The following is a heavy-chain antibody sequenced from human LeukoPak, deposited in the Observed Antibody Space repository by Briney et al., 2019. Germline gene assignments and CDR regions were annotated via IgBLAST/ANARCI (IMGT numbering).Heavy chain of an antibody. CDR1: GFTFSNAW. V-gene: IGHV3-15*01. J-gene: IGHJ6*03. CDR3: AKGRYCSGGSCYYYYYYMDV. CDR2: IKSKTDGGTT. D-gene: IGHD2-15*01. Sequence: GGSLRLSCAASGFTFSNAWMSWVRQAPGKGLEWVGRIKSKTDGGTTDYAAPVKGRFTISRDDSKNTLYLQMNSLRAEDTAVYYCAKGRYCSGGSCYYYYYYMDVWGKGTTVTVSS.